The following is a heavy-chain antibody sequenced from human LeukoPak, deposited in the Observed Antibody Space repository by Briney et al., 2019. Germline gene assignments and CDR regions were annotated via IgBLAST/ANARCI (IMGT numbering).Heavy chain of an antibody. V-gene: IGHV1-18*01. D-gene: IGHD2-15*01. CDR3: ARDYYCSGGSCYDVFDI. Sequence: ASVKVSCKASGYTFTSYGISWVRQAPGQGLEWMGWIAPYSDNTEYAQKLQGRVTMTTDTSTSTSYMELSSLRSDDTAVYYCARDYYCSGGSCYDVFDIWGQGTMVTVSS. CDR2: IAPYSDNT. CDR1: GYTFTSYG. J-gene: IGHJ3*02.